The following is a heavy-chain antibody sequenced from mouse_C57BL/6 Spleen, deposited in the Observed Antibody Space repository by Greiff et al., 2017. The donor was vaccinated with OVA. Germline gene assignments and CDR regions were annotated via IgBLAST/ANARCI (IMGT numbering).Heavy chain of an antibody. D-gene: IGHD2-3*01. CDR2: IDPSDSYT. CDR1: GYTFTSYW. J-gene: IGHJ2*01. V-gene: IGHV1-50*01. CDR3: ARKGDGYY. Sequence: VQLQQPGAELVKPGASVKLSCKASGYTFTSYWMQWVKQRPGQGLEWIGEIDPSDSYTNYNQKFKGKATLTVDTSSSTAYMQRSSLTSEDSAVYYCARKGDGYYWGQGTTLTVSS.